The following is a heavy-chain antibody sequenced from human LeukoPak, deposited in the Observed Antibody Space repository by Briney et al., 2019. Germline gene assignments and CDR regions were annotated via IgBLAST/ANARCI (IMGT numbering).Heavy chain of an antibody. CDR1: GFTVSSNY. CDR2: IYSGGST. CDR3: ERDLGNDRDYYDSSGYYPWYFDL. Sequence: PGGSLRLSCAASGFTVSSNYMSWVRQAPGKGLEWVSVIYSGGSTYYADSVKGRFTISRENSKNTLYLQMNSLRAEDTAVYYCERDLGNDRDYYDSSGYYPWYFDLWGRGTLVTVSS. J-gene: IGHJ2*01. D-gene: IGHD3-22*01. V-gene: IGHV3-53*01.